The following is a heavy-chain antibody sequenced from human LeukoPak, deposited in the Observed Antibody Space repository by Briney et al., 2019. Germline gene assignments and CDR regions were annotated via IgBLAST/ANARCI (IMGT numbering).Heavy chain of an antibody. Sequence: DPGGSLRLSCSASGFTFSSYSMNWVRQAPGKGLEWVAVISYDGSNKYYADSVKGRFTISRDNSKNTLYLQVNSLRAEDTAVYYCARDKTTVTTWFYYYYGMDVWGQGTTVTVPS. CDR1: GFTFSSYS. CDR3: ARDKTTVTTWFYYYYGMDV. CDR2: ISYDGSNK. D-gene: IGHD4-17*01. V-gene: IGHV3-30*03. J-gene: IGHJ6*02.